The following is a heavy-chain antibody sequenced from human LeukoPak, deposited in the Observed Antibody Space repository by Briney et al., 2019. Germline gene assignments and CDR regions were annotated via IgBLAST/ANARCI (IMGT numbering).Heavy chain of an antibody. Sequence: LRLSCXXXXXTFSXYAMSWVRQAPGKGLEGVSAISGSGGSTYYADSVKGRFTISRDNSKNTLYLQMNSLRAEDTAVYYCAKEDLYSSGYPYYFDYWGQGTLVTVSS. CDR2: ISGSGGST. CDR1: XXTFSXYA. V-gene: IGHV3-23*01. CDR3: AKEDLYSSGYPYYFDY. D-gene: IGHD3-22*01. J-gene: IGHJ4*02.